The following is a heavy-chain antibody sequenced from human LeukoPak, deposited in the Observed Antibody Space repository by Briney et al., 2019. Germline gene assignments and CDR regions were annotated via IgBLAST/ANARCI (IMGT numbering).Heavy chain of an antibody. J-gene: IGHJ3*02. V-gene: IGHV1-69*04. CDR3: ARVMYGDSPAFDI. CDR1: GGTFSSYA. D-gene: IGHD4-17*01. CDR2: IIPILGIA. Sequence: SVKVSCKASGGTFSSYAISWVRQAPGQGLEWMGRIIPILGIANYAQKFQGRVTITADKSTSTAYMGLSSLRSEDTAVYYCARVMYGDSPAFDIWGQGTMVTVSS.